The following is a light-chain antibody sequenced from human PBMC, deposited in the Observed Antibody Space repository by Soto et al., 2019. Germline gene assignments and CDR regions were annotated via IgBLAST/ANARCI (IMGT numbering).Light chain of an antibody. J-gene: IGLJ2*01. CDR3: SSYTSSSTLV. V-gene: IGLV2-14*01. Sequence: QSALTQPASVSGSPGQSITISCTGTSSDVGTYNYVPWYQQHPGKAPKLMICEVSNRPSGVSNRFSGSKSGNTASLTISGLQAEDEADYYCSSYTSSSTLVFGGGTKLTVL. CDR2: EVS. CDR1: SSDVGTYNY.